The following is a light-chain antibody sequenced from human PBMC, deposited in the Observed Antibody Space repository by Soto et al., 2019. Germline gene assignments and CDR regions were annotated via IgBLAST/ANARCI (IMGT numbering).Light chain of an antibody. Sequence: EIVMTQSPATLSVSPGERATLSCRASQSVSINLAWFQQKPGQAPRLLIYGASTRATGIPARFSGSGSGTGFTLTISSLQSEDFAVYYCQQCKDWPLTFGGGTKVEIK. CDR3: QQCKDWPLT. V-gene: IGKV3-15*01. CDR2: GAS. J-gene: IGKJ4*01. CDR1: QSVSIN.